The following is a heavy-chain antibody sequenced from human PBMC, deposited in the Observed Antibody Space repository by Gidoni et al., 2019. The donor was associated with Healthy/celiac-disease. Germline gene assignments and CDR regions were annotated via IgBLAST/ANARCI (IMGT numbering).Heavy chain of an antibody. CDR1: GFTFSSYA. CDR3: AKMDDYGDKTVDY. J-gene: IGHJ4*02. Sequence: EVQLLESGGGLVQPGGSLRLSCAASGFTFSSYAMSWVRQAPGKGLEGVSAISGSGCSTYYADSVKGRFTISRDNSKNTLYLQMNSLRAEDTAVYYCAKMDDYGDKTVDYWGQGTLVTVSS. V-gene: IGHV3-23*01. D-gene: IGHD4-17*01. CDR2: ISGSGCST.